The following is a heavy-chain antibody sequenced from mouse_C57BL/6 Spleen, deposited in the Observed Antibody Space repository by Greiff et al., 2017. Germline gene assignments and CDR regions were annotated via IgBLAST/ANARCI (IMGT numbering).Heavy chain of an antibody. D-gene: IGHD2-1*01. Sequence: QVQLQQPGAELVMPGASVKLSCKASGYTFTSYWMHWVKQRPGQGLEWIGEIDPSDSYTNYNQKFKGKSTLTVDKSSSTAYMQLSSLTSGDSAVYDCARGDGNYAWFAYWGQGTLVTVSA. V-gene: IGHV1-69*01. CDR2: IDPSDSYT. CDR3: ARGDGNYAWFAY. J-gene: IGHJ3*01. CDR1: GYTFTSYW.